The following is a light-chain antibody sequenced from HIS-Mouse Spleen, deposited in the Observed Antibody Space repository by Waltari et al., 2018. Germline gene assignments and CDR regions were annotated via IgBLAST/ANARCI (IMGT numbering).Light chain of an antibody. Sequence: QTVVTQEPSFSVSPGGTVTLTCGLSSGSVSTSYYPSWYQQTPGQAPRTLIYSTNTRSSVVPYRFSGSILGNKAALTITGAQADDESDYYCVLYMGSGIWVFGGGTKLTVL. CDR2: STN. J-gene: IGLJ3*02. CDR3: VLYMGSGIWV. V-gene: IGLV8-61*01. CDR1: SGSVSTSYY.